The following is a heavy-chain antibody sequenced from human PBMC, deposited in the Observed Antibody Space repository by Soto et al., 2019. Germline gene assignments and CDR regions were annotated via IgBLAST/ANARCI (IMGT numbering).Heavy chain of an antibody. Sequence: EVQLLESGGGLVQPGGSLRLSCAASGFTFSNYAVTWVRQAPGKGLEWVSTISGSGGSTYYADSVKGRFTISRDNSKNTLYRQMNSLSAEDTAVYYCAKDQGSSWYEIDYWGQGTLVTVSS. CDR3: AKDQGSSWYEIDY. CDR2: ISGSGGST. J-gene: IGHJ4*02. D-gene: IGHD6-13*01. V-gene: IGHV3-23*01. CDR1: GFTFSNYA.